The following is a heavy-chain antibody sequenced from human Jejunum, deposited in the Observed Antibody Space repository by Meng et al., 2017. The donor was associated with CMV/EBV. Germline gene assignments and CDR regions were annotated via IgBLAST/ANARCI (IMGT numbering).Heavy chain of an antibody. J-gene: IGHJ5*02. CDR3: AKDGGVWGFWLDP. V-gene: IGHV1-3*01. CDR1: GYTFTRFT. D-gene: IGHD7-27*01. CDR2: INAGNGRK. Sequence: KASGYTFTRFTMHWVRQAPGQRLEWMGWINAGNGRKKYSQKFQDRVTITMDTSASTAYMELSSLRSEDTAVYYCAKDGGVWGFWLDPWGLGTLVTVSS.